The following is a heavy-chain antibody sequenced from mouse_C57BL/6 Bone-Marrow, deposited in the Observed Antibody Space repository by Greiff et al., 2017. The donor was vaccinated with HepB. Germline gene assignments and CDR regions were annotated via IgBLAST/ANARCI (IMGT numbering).Heavy chain of an antibody. V-gene: IGHV1-72*01. D-gene: IGHD1-1*01. CDR3: ARRYYYGSSYLFAY. Sequence: QVQLQQPGAELVKPGASVTLSCTVSGYTFTSYCMHWVKQRPGRGLEWIGRIYPNSGGTKYNEKFKSKATLTVDKPSSTDYMQLSSLTSEDSAVYYCARRYYYGSSYLFAYWGQGTLVTVSA. CDR1: GYTFTSYC. CDR2: IYPNSGGT. J-gene: IGHJ3*01.